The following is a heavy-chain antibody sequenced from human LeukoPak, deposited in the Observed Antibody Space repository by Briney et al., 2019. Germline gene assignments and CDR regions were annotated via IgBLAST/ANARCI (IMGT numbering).Heavy chain of an antibody. CDR1: GYTFTGYY. Sequence: GASVKVSCKASGYTFTGYYMHWVRRAPGQGLEWMGWINPNSGGTNYAQKFQGRVTMTRDTSISTAYMELSRLRSDDTAVYYCARGRDIVVVPAATQNDYWGQGTLVTVSS. V-gene: IGHV1-2*02. CDR3: ARGRDIVVVPAATQNDY. CDR2: INPNSGGT. D-gene: IGHD2-2*01. J-gene: IGHJ4*02.